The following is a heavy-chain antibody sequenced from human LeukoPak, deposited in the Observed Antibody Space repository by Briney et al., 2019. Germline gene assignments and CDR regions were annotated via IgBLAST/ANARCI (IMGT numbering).Heavy chain of an antibody. CDR2: LIGFVPTI. D-gene: IGHD2-15*01. Sequence: TGGSLRLSCAARGFPFSSFAMVWVRQAPGKGVEWVSALIGFVPTIIYAHSVRGRFTISTDNSKTPLYLQMDSLRAEDSAVYYCAKCRGGGGEYWHFDPWGRGILVSVSS. J-gene: IGHJ2*01. CDR3: AKCRGGGGEYWHFDP. CDR1: GFPFSSFA. V-gene: IGHV3-23*01.